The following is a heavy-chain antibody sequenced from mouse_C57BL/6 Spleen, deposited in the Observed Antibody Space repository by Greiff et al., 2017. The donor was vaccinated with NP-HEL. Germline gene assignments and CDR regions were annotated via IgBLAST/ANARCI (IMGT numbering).Heavy chain of an antibody. CDR3: ARGAGSYAMDY. V-gene: IGHV1-81*01. J-gene: IGHJ4*01. CDR1: GYTFTSYG. CDR2: IYPRSGNT. Sequence: QVQLQQSGAELARPGASVKLSCKASGYTFTSYGMSWVKQRTGQGLEWIGEIYPRSGNTYYNEKFKGKATLTADKSSSTAYMELRSLTSEDSAVYFCARGAGSYAMDYWGQGTSVTVSS.